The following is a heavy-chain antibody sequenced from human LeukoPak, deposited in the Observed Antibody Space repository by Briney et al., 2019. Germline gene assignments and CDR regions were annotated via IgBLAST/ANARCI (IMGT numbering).Heavy chain of an antibody. Sequence: GGSLRLSCAASGFTFSSYSMNWVRQAPGKGLEWVSSISSSSSYIYYADSVKGRFTISRDNAKNSLYLQMNSLRAEDTALYYCAKDIKSLRFLEWPYGMDVWGQGTTVTVSS. CDR2: ISSSSSYI. D-gene: IGHD3-3*01. V-gene: IGHV3-21*04. J-gene: IGHJ6*02. CDR1: GFTFSSYS. CDR3: AKDIKSLRFLEWPYGMDV.